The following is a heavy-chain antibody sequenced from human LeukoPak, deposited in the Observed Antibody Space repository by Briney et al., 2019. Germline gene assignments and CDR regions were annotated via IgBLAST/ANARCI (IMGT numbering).Heavy chain of an antibody. CDR3: AIPQVGYSGYDYDWFDP. V-gene: IGHV1-69*05. CDR2: IIPIFGTA. CDR1: GGTFSSYA. D-gene: IGHD5-12*01. J-gene: IGHJ5*02. Sequence: GASVKVSCKASGGTFSSYAISWVRQAPGQGLEWMGRIIPIFGTANYAQKFQGRVTITTDESTSTAYMELSSLRSEDTAVYYCAIPQVGYSGYDYDWFDPWGQGTLVTVSS.